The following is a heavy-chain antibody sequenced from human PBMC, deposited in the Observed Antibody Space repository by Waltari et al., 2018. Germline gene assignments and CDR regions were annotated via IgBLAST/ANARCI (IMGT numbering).Heavy chain of an antibody. CDR1: GDSMGSRDW. V-gene: IGHV4-4*02. CDR3: ARDRGRGLYLDS. CDR2: RNRSGKA. D-gene: IGHD1-26*01. J-gene: IGHJ4*02. Sequence: QVQLRESGPGLVKPSGTLSLTCAVSGDSMGSRDWWSWVRQPPGRGLEWIGQRNRSGKANYNPSLESRATVSIDTSNNQLSLKVTSATAADTAVYYCARDRGRGLYLDSWGQGTLVTVSP.